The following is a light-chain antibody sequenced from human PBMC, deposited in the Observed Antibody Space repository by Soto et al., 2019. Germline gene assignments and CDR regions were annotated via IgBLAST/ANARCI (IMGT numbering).Light chain of an antibody. CDR1: QSVRTK. CDR2: GAS. CDR3: QQYNSWPPIT. V-gene: IGKV3-15*01. J-gene: IGKJ5*01. Sequence: EIVMTQSPDTLYVSPGEGATLSCRASQSVRTKLAWYQQKAGQAPRLLIYGASTRATGIPGRFSGSGSGTEFTLTISSLQSEDFAVYYCQQYNSWPPITFGQGTRLEIK.